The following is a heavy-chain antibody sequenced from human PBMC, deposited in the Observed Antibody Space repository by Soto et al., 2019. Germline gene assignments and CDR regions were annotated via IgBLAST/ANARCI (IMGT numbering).Heavy chain of an antibody. D-gene: IGHD3-10*01. CDR1: GYTFTTYD. CDR3: ARHGDYYGSGVEPFDY. J-gene: IGHJ4*02. Sequence: ASVKVSCKASGYTFTTYDISWVRQAPGQGLEWMGWISAYNGKTNYAQKPQGRVTMTTDTSTSTAYMELRSLRSDDTAVYYCARHGDYYGSGVEPFDYWGQGTVVTVSS. V-gene: IGHV1-18*01. CDR2: ISAYNGKT.